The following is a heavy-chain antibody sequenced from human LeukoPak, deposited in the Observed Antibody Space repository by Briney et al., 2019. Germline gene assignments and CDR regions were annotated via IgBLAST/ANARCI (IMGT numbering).Heavy chain of an antibody. CDR2: ISYDGSNK. D-gene: IGHD6-13*01. CDR3: ARDKEVAAAGTPYFDY. V-gene: IGHV3-30-3*01. Sequence: GGSLRLSCAASGFTFSSYAMHWVRQAPGKGLEWVAVISYDGSNKYYADSVKGRFTISRDNSKNTLYPQMNSLRAEDTAVYYCARDKEVAAAGTPYFDYWGQGTLVTVSS. CDR1: GFTFSSYA. J-gene: IGHJ4*02.